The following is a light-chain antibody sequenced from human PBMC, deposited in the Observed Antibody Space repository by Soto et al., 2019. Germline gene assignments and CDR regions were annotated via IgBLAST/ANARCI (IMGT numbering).Light chain of an antibody. CDR3: ASYVGSTIGV. J-gene: IGLJ3*02. V-gene: IGLV2-8*01. CDR1: SSDVGAYKY. Sequence: QSALTQPPSASGSPGQSVTISCTGTSSDVGAYKYVSWYQQYPGKAPKLMIYEVSKRPSGVPDRFSGSKSGNTASLTVSGRQAEDEADYSCASYVGSTIGVFGGGTKLTVL. CDR2: EVS.